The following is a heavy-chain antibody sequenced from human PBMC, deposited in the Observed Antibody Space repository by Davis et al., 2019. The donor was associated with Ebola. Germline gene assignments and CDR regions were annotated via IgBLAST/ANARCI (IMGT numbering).Heavy chain of an antibody. V-gene: IGHV4-34*01. Sequence: MPSETLSLTCAVYGGSFSGYYWSWIRQPPGKGLEWIGEINHSGSTNYNPSLKSRVTISVDTSKNQFALKLSSVTVADTAVYYCARVYWNYNFDYWGQGTLVTVSS. J-gene: IGHJ4*02. CDR3: ARVYWNYNFDY. D-gene: IGHD1-7*01. CDR2: INHSGST. CDR1: GGSFSGYY.